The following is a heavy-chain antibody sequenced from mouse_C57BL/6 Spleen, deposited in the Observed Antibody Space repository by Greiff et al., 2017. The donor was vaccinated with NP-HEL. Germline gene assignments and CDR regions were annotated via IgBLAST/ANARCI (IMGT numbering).Heavy chain of an antibody. Sequence: EVQLQQSGPGLVKPSQSLSLTCSVTGYSITSGYYWNWIRQFPGNKLEWKGYISYDGSNNYNPSLKNRISITGDTSKTQFFLKLNSVTTEDTATYYCARAGNDYDVYALDYWGQGTSVTVSS. CDR1: GYSITSGYY. J-gene: IGHJ4*01. V-gene: IGHV3-6*01. CDR2: ISYDGSN. CDR3: ARAGNDYDVYALDY. D-gene: IGHD2-4*01.